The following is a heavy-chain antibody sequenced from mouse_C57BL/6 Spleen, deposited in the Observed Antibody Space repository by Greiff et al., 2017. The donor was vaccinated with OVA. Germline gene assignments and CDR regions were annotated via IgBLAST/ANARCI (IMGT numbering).Heavy chain of an antibody. CDR1: GYTFTDYN. J-gene: IGHJ1*03. V-gene: IGHV1-18*01. CDR2: INPNNGGT. Sequence: EVQLQQSGPELVKPGASVKIPCKASGYTFTDYNMDWVKQSPGKSLEWIGDINPNNGGTIYNQKFKGKATLTVDKSSSTAYMELRSLTSEDTAVYYCARWAGRYFDVWGTGTTVTVSS. D-gene: IGHD3-3*01. CDR3: ARWAGRYFDV.